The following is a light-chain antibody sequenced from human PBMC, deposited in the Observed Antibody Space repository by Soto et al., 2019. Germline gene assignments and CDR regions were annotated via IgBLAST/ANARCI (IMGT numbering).Light chain of an antibody. J-gene: IGKJ2*01. V-gene: IGKV3-20*01. CDR3: QQYGRSPYT. Sequence: EIVLAQSPGTLSLSPGERATLSCRASQSLSIGYLAWYQQKPGQAPRLLIYGASNRATGVPDRFSGSGSGTDFTLTISRLEPEDFAVYYCQQYGRSPYTFGQGTKLEIK. CDR2: GAS. CDR1: QSLSIGY.